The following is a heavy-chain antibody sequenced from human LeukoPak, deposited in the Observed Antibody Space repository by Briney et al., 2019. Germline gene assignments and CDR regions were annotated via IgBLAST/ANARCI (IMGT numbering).Heavy chain of an antibody. Sequence: GASVKVSCRASGYTFTSYGISWVRQAPGQGLEWMGWVSGYNGHTNYGQRFQGRVTVTTDTSTSTVYMELRSLRSDDTAVYYCARDYYEGPPWDDVFDIWGQGTMVTVSS. CDR2: VSGYNGHT. J-gene: IGHJ3*02. V-gene: IGHV1-18*04. D-gene: IGHD3-16*01. CDR3: ARDYYEGPPWDDVFDI. CDR1: GYTFTSYG.